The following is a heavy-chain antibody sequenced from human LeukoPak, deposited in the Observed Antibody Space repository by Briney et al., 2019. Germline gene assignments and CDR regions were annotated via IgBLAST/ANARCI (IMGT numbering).Heavy chain of an antibody. CDR2: MNPNSGNT. J-gene: IGHJ6*02. V-gene: IGHV1-8*01. D-gene: IGHD6-13*01. CDR3: ARGPPSSSWSYFYYYYYGMDV. Sequence: GASVKVSCKASGYTFTSYDINWVRQATGQGLEWMGWMNPNSGNTGYAQKFQGRVTMTRNTSISTAYMELSSLRSEDTAVYYCARGPPSSSWSYFYYYYYGMDVWGQGTTVTVSS. CDR1: GYTFTSYD.